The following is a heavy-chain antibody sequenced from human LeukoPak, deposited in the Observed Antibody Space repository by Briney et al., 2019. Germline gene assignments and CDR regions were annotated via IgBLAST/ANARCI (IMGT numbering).Heavy chain of an antibody. Sequence: GGSLRLSCAASGFTFSSYAMSWVRQAPGKGLEWVSAISGSGGSTYYADSVKGRFTISRDSSKNTLYLQMNSLRAEDTAVYYCAKVVSSSQRYYYYMDVWGKGTTVTVSS. CDR3: AKVVSSSQRYYYYMDV. CDR2: ISGSGGST. CDR1: GFTFSSYA. V-gene: IGHV3-23*01. D-gene: IGHD6-13*01. J-gene: IGHJ6*03.